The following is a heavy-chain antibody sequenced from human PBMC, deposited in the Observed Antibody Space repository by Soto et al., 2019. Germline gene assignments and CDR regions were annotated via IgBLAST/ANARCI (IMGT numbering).Heavy chain of an antibody. CDR2: ISAYNGNT. J-gene: IGHJ4*02. Sequence: ASVKVSCKASGYTFTSYGISWVRQAPGQGREGMGWISAYNGNTNYAQKLQGRVTMTTDTSTSTAYMELRSLRSDDTAVYYCARDVRITIFGVVPYYFDYWGQGTLVTVSS. CDR3: ARDVRITIFGVVPYYFDY. D-gene: IGHD3-3*01. V-gene: IGHV1-18*01. CDR1: GYTFTSYG.